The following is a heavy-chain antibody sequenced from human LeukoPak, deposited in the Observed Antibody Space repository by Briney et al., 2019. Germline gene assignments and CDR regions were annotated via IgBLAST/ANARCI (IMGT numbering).Heavy chain of an antibody. CDR1: GFTFSDYY. CDR3: ARDGTPTSYYGSGSYYAGYYGMDV. Sequence: PGGSLRLSCAASGFTFSDYYMSWIRQAPGKGLEWVSYISSSSSYTNYADSVKGRFTISRDNAKNSLYLQMNSLRAEDTAVYYCARDGTPTSYYGSGSYYAGYYGMDVWAKGPRSPSPQ. V-gene: IGHV3-11*06. J-gene: IGHJ6*04. CDR2: ISSSSSYT. D-gene: IGHD3-10*01.